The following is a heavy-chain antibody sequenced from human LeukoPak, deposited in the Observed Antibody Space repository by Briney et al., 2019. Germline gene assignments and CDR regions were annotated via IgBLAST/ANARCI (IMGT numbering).Heavy chain of an antibody. V-gene: IGHV4-4*02. J-gene: IGHJ4*02. CDR1: GASISSINW. CDR2: IYHSGST. Sequence: PSETLSLTCAVSGASISSINWWWSWVRQPPGKGLEWIGEIYHSGSTNYNPSLKSRVTMSVDKSKNRFSLKLSSVTAADTAVYYCASAEPRGIVWYPYWGQGTLVTVSS. D-gene: IGHD6-13*01. CDR3: ASAEPRGIVWYPY.